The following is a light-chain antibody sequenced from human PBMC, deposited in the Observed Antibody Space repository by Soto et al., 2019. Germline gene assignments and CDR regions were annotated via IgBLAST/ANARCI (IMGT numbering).Light chain of an antibody. Sequence: QSVLTQPASVSGSPGQSITISCTGTSADVGGFNYVFWYQQHPGKAPKLMIYEVNNPPSGVSNRFSGSKSGNTASLTISGLQAEDEANYDCSSYTSSSTYVFGNGTKVTVL. CDR3: SSYTSSSTYV. CDR2: EVN. V-gene: IGLV2-14*01. J-gene: IGLJ1*01. CDR1: SADVGGFNY.